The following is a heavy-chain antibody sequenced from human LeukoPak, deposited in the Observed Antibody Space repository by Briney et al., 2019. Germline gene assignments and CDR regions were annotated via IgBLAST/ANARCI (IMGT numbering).Heavy chain of an antibody. CDR3: ARIFCSGASCYSHDY. D-gene: IGHD2-15*01. Sequence: PSETLSLTCTVSGYSISSGYSWGWIRQPPGKGLGWIGTIYHSGGTYYSPSLKSRVTISLDTSKNQFSLRLTSVTAADTAVYYCARIFCSGASCYSHDYWGQGTLVTVSS. J-gene: IGHJ4*02. CDR1: GYSISSGYS. V-gene: IGHV4-38-2*02. CDR2: IYHSGGT.